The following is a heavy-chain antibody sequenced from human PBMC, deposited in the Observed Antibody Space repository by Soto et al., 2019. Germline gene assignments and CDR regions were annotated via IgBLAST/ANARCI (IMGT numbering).Heavy chain of an antibody. J-gene: IGHJ3*01. CDR1: RYTFTSYG. V-gene: IGHV1-18*01. CDR3: AAHSSTRYRYAFDV. CDR2: INADNGKT. Sequence: QVQLVQSGAEVKKPGASVKVSCNGSRYTFTSYGISWVRQAPGQGLEWMGWINADNGKTSYAQRLQGRVTMTTDTSTSTAYVELRSLRSNDTAVYYCAAHSSTRYRYAFDVWGQGTMVTVSS. D-gene: IGHD6-13*01.